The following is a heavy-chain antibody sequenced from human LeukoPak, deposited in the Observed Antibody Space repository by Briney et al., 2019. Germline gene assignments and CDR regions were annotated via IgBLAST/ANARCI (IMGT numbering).Heavy chain of an antibody. D-gene: IGHD6-13*01. Sequence: SETLSLTCTVSGGSVSSGSYYWSWIRQPPGKGLEWIGYIYYSGSTNYNPSLKSRVTISVDTSKNQFSLKLSSVTAADTAVYYCAREQANGYSSSLYAFDIWGQGTMVTVSS. CDR1: GGSVSSGSYY. V-gene: IGHV4-61*01. CDR3: AREQANGYSSSLYAFDI. CDR2: IYYSGST. J-gene: IGHJ3*02.